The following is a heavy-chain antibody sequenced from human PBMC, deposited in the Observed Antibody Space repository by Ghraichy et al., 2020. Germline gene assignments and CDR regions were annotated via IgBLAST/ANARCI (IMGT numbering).Heavy chain of an antibody. V-gene: IGHV1-18*01. CDR2: ISAYNGNT. Sequence: ASVKVSCKASGYTFSSYGISWVRQAPGQGLEWMGWISAYNGNTNYAQKLQGRVTMTTDTSTSIAYMELRSLRSDDTAVYYCAREVYYYDSSGDYYGLAYWGQGTLVTVSS. D-gene: IGHD3-22*01. CDR3: AREVYYYDSSGDYYGLAY. CDR1: GYTFSSYG. J-gene: IGHJ4*02.